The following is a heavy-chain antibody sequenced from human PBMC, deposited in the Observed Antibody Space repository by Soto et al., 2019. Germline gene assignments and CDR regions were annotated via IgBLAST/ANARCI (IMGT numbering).Heavy chain of an antibody. J-gene: IGHJ6*02. D-gene: IGHD6-13*01. CDR3: VSSSKCGGSWPHFYSGMDV. CDR1: GFTFRSYA. V-gene: IGHV3-30-3*01. CDR2: ISYDGTNK. Sequence: QVQLVESGGGVVQPGRSRRLSCAASGFTFRSYAMHWVRQAPGKGLEWVAVISYDGTNKYFADSVKGRFTISRDNSKNTLYLQMNTLRAEDTAVYYCVSSSKCGGSWPHFYSGMDVWGQGTTVTVSS.